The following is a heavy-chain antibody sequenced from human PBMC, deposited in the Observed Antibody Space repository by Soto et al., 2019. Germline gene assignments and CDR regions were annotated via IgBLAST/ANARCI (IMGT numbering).Heavy chain of an antibody. J-gene: IGHJ4*02. Sequence: PSQTLSLTCAISGDSVSSNSAAWNWIRQSPSRGLEWLGRTYYRSKWYNDYAVSVKSRITINPDTSKNQFSLQLNSVTPEDTAVYYCASTGYSSGWYEGHFDYWGQGTLVTVSS. V-gene: IGHV6-1*01. D-gene: IGHD6-19*01. CDR1: GDSVSSNSAA. CDR2: TYYRSKWYN. CDR3: ASTGYSSGWYEGHFDY.